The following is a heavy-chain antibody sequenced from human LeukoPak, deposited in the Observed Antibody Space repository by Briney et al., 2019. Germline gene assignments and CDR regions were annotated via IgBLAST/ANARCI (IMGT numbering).Heavy chain of an antibody. D-gene: IGHD5-24*01. J-gene: IGHJ4*02. CDR3: ARAEKATIFDY. CDR1: GFTVRSNY. V-gene: IGHV3-53*01. CDR2: IYSGGST. Sequence: GGAPRLPRSTSGFTVRSNYISWVPPGPGEGVEWVSVIYSGGSTYYADSVKGRFTISRDNSKNTLYLQMNSLRAEDTAVYYCARAEKATIFDYWGQGTLVTVSS.